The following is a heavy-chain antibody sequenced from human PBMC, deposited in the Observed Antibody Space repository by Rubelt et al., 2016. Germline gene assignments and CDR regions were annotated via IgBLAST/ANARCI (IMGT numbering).Heavy chain of an antibody. CDR3: ARDRRGYCSSTSCSTGYYYYYMDV. D-gene: IGHD2-2*01. J-gene: IGHJ6*03. V-gene: IGHV3-7*01. Sequence: WVANIRQDGNEIYYVDSVKGRFTISRDNAKESLYLQMNSLRAADTAVYYCARDRRGYCSSTSCSTGYYYYYMDVWGKGTTVTVSS. CDR2: IRQDGNEI.